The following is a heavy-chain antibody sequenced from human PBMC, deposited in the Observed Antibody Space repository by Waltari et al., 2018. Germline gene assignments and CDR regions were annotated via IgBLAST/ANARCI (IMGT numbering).Heavy chain of an antibody. Sequence: LESGGEVVQPGESLRLSCEASGYGFYLYAMAWVRLAPGKGPEWVANIKDNGNVTYYADSVKGQFIISRDNARKFVCLQMKNLRVDDTAVYYCAKETRRRAVVTSLSTWGRGTQVTVSS. CDR1: GYGFYLYA. J-gene: IGHJ1*01. D-gene: IGHD2-21*01. CDR3: AKETRRRAVVTSLST. V-gene: IGHV3-7*03. CDR2: IKDNGNVT.